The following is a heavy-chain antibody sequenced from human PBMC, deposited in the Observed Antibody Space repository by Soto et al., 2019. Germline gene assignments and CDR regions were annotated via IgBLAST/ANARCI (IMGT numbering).Heavy chain of an antibody. Sequence: SETLSLTCAVYGGSFSGYYWSWIRQPPGKGLEWIGEINHSGSTNYNPSLKSRVTISVDTSKNQFSLKLSSVTAADTAVYYCARDRLYYPFWSGYYKFDYWGQGNLVTVSS. D-gene: IGHD3-3*01. V-gene: IGHV4-34*01. CDR1: GGSFSGYY. J-gene: IGHJ4*02. CDR3: ARDRLYYPFWSGYYKFDY. CDR2: INHSGST.